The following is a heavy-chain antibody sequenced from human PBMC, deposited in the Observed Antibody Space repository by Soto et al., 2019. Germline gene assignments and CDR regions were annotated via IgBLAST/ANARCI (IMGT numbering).Heavy chain of an antibody. CDR3: ARAGGER. Sequence: EVQLVESGGGLVQPGGSLRLSCAASGFTFSDHYMDWVRQAPGKGLEWVGRTRNKANSYTTEYAASVKGRFTISRDDSKNSLYLQMNSLKTEDTAVYYCARAGGERWGQGTLVTVSS. J-gene: IGHJ4*02. CDR2: TRNKANSYTT. CDR1: GFTFSDHY. D-gene: IGHD3-10*01. V-gene: IGHV3-72*01.